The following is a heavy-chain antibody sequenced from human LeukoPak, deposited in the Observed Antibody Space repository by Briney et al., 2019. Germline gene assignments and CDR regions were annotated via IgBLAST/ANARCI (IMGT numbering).Heavy chain of an antibody. CDR2: ISAYNGNT. CDR1: GYTFTSYG. V-gene: IGHV1-18*01. Sequence: ASVKVSCKASGYTFTSYGISWVRQAPGQGLEWMGWISAYNGNTNYAQKLQGRVTMTTDTSTSTAYMELRSLRSDDTAVYYCARVNGDYVGYYYYGMDVWGQGTTVTVSS. J-gene: IGHJ6*02. D-gene: IGHD4-17*01. CDR3: ARVNGDYVGYYYYGMDV.